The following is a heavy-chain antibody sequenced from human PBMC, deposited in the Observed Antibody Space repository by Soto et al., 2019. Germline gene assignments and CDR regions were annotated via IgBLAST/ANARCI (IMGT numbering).Heavy chain of an antibody. CDR2: ISSSSSYI. D-gene: IGHD3-3*01. CDR1: GFTFSSYS. V-gene: IGHV3-21*01. Sequence: PGGSLRLSCAASGFTFSSYSMKWVRQAPGKGLEWVSSISSSSSYIYYADSVKGRFTISRDNAKNSLYLQMNSLRAEDTAVYYCARNKLRFFDYYDMDVWGQGTTVTVSS. CDR3: ARNKLRFFDYYDMDV. J-gene: IGHJ6*02.